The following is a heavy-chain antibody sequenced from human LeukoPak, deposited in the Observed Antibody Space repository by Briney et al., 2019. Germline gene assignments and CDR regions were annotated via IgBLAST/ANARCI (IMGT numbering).Heavy chain of an antibody. Sequence: PGRSLRLSCVASGFTFSSYGMHWVRQAPGKGLEWVAVISNDGSNKYYADSVKGRFTISRDNAKNSLYLQMNSLRVEDTAVYYCARRVSLHGNYYFDYWGQGALVTVSS. J-gene: IGHJ4*02. CDR1: GFTFSSYG. CDR3: ARRVSLHGNYYFDY. D-gene: IGHD6-13*01. CDR2: ISNDGSNK. V-gene: IGHV3-30*03.